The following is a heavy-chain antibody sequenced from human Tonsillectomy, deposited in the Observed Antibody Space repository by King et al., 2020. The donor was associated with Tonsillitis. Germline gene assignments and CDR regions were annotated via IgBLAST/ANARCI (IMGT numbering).Heavy chain of an antibody. V-gene: IGHV4-4*02. CDR2: IYHIGST. D-gene: IGHD3-3*01. CDR3: ARQPGFYPDY. Sequence: LQLQESGPGLVKPSGTLSLTCAVSGGSITSSNWWSWVRQPPGKGLEWIGEIYHIGSTNYNPSLQSRVTISVDKSKNLFSLKLSPVTAADTAVYYCARQPGFYPDYWGQGTLVTVSS. J-gene: IGHJ4*02. CDR1: GGSITSSNW.